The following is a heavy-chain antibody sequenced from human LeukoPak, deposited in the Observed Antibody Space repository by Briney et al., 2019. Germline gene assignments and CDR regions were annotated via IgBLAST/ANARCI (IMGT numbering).Heavy chain of an antibody. D-gene: IGHD6-19*01. V-gene: IGHV1-2*02. CDR1: GFTFTDYY. CDR3: ARGGSAWDNPFDY. CDR2: INPHSGGT. Sequence: ASVKVSCKASGFTFTDYYIHWVRQAPGQGLEWMGWINPHSGGTNYAQKFQGRVTMTRDTSISTAYMELSRLRADDTAVFYCARGGSAWDNPFDYWGQGTLVTVSS. J-gene: IGHJ4*02.